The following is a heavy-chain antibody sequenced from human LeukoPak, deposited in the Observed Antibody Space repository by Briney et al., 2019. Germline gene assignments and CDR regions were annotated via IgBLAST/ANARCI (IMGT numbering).Heavy chain of an antibody. Sequence: PGGSLRLSCAASGFTFSSYAMHWVRQAPGKGLEYVSAISSNGGSAYYANSVKGRFTISRDNSKNTLYLQMGSLRAEVMAVYYCARDGGIAAAGTFDYWGQGTLVTVSS. CDR1: GFTFSSYA. V-gene: IGHV3-64*01. D-gene: IGHD6-13*01. CDR2: ISSNGGSA. J-gene: IGHJ4*02. CDR3: ARDGGIAAAGTFDY.